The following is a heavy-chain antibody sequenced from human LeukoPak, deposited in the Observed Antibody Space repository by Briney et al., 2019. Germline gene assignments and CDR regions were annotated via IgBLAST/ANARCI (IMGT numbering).Heavy chain of an antibody. D-gene: IGHD5-18*01. CDR3: ATERGYSYGQGAFDI. J-gene: IGHJ3*02. CDR1: GGSISSYY. CDR2: IYYSGST. V-gene: IGHV4-59*01. Sequence: SETLSLACTVSGGSISSYYWSWIRQPPGKGLEWIGYIYYSGSTNYNPSLKSRVTTSVDTSKNQFSLKLSSVTAADTAVYYCATERGYSYGQGAFDIWGQGTMVTVSS.